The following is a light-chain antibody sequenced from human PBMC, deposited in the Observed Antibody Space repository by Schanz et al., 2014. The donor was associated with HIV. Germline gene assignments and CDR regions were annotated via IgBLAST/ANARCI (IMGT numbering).Light chain of an antibody. J-gene: IGLJ2*01. CDR2: DVT. CDR3: CSYTGSGTLV. V-gene: IGLV2-14*03. Sequence: QSALTQPASVSGSPGQSITISCTGTSSDVGGSDSVSWFQQNPGKAPRLLIYDVTNRPSGVSNRFSGSKSGNTASLTISGLQAEDEADYYCCSYTGSGTLVFGGGTKLTV. CDR1: SSDVGGSDS.